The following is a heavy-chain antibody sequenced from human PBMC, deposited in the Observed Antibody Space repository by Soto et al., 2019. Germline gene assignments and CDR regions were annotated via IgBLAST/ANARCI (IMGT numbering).Heavy chain of an antibody. J-gene: IGHJ4*02. V-gene: IGHV3-74*01. Sequence: EVQLVESGGGLVQPGGSLRLSCAASGFTFTTYWMHWVRQAPGKGLVWVSRINTDGSSTSYADSVKGRFTISRDNAKNTLFLQMNRLRAEDPAVYYFGRDCGRNYYRGPGTLVTVS. CDR2: INTDGSST. CDR3: GRDCGRNYY. D-gene: IGHD2-21*01. CDR1: GFTFTTYW.